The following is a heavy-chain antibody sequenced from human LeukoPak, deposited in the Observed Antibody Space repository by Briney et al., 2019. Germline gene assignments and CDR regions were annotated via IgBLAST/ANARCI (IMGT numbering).Heavy chain of an antibody. CDR3: ARGLRLGELSSHPLWPYDY. CDR1: GYTFTSYG. CDR2: ISAYNGNT. D-gene: IGHD3-16*02. V-gene: IGHV1-18*01. Sequence: ASVKVSCKASGYTFTSYGISWVRQAPGQGLEWMGWISAYNGNTNYAQKLQGRVTMTTDTSTSTAYMELRSLRSDDTAVYYCARGLRLGELSSHPLWPYDYWGQGTLVTVSS. J-gene: IGHJ4*02.